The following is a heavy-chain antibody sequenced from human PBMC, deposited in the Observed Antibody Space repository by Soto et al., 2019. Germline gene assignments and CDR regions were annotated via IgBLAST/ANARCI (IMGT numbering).Heavy chain of an antibody. V-gene: IGHV4-4*02. J-gene: IGHJ4*02. CDR3: ARGTTVTNLDY. D-gene: IGHD4-17*01. CDR2: IYHSGST. Sequence: QVQLQESGPGLVKPSGTLSLTCAVSGGSISSSNWWSWVRQPPGKGLEWIGEIYHSGSTNYNPSLKSXXTXSXDKSKNQFSLKLSSVTAADTAVYYCARGTTVTNLDYWGQGTLVTVSS. CDR1: GGSISSSNW.